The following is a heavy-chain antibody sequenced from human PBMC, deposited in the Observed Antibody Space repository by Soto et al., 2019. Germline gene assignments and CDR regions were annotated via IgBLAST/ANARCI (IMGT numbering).Heavy chain of an antibody. V-gene: IGHV1-69*01. D-gene: IGHD1-1*01. Sequence: QVQLVQSGAEVKKPGPSVTVSCKSSEDTFSSYATSWVRQAPGQGLEWMGGIIPISGTANYAQKFQGRVTITADESTSTAYMELSSLRSEDTAVYYCAAEDNMDVCGQGTTVTVSS. CDR3: AAEDNMDV. CDR2: IIPISGTA. CDR1: EDTFSSYA. J-gene: IGHJ6*02.